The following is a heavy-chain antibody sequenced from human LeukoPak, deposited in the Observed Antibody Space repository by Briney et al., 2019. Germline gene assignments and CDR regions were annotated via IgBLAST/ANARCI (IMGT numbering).Heavy chain of an antibody. CDR2: VYYTGST. CDR3: ARGPRYFDFYRSNWFDP. D-gene: IGHD3-9*01. Sequence: SETLSLTCTVSGGSISSYYWSWVRQPPGKGLEWIGFVYYTGSTNYSPSLKSRVTISVDTSKNQFSLKLRSVTAADTAVYYCARGPRYFDFYRSNWFDPWGQGTLVTVSS. J-gene: IGHJ5*02. CDR1: GGSISSYY. V-gene: IGHV4-59*01.